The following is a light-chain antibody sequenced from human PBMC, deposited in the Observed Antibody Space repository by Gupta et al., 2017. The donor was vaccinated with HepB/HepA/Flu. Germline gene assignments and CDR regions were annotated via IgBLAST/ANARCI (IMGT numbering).Light chain of an antibody. Sequence: EIVLTQSPGTLSLSPGERATLSCRASQSVSSSYLAWYQQNPGQAPRLLIYGASSRATGIPDRFSGSGSGTDFTLTISRLETEDFAVYYCQQDGSSWTFGQGTKVEIK. J-gene: IGKJ1*01. V-gene: IGKV3-20*01. CDR1: QSVSSSY. CDR3: QQDGSSWT. CDR2: GAS.